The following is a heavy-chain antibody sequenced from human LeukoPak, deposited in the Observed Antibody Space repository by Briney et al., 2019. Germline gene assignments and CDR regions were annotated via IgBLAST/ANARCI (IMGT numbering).Heavy chain of an antibody. V-gene: IGHV3-7*01. Sequence: GGSLRVSCAGSGFSFSGYLLSWVRQAPGKGLEWVATISKDETTKWYDDSVRGRFTISRDNAKNSLYLEMTSLGAEDTAVYYCARRGGDSTGHQGDFDYWGQGTLVTVPS. J-gene: IGHJ4*02. CDR3: ARRGGDSTGHQGDFDY. CDR1: GFSFSGYL. CDR2: ISKDETTK. D-gene: IGHD3-22*01.